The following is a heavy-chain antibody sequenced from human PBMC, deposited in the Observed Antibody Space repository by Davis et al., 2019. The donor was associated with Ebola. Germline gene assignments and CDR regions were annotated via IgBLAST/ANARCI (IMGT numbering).Heavy chain of an antibody. CDR3: ARGTSLARNFDY. V-gene: IGHV5-51*01. Sequence: GESLKISCKASGYNFNKYWIGWVRQMPGKGLEWMGIIYPDDSDTRYSPSFQGQVTISADESISTAYLQWSSLKASDTAMYYCARGTSLARNFDYWGQGTLVTVSS. J-gene: IGHJ4*02. D-gene: IGHD3-3*02. CDR1: GYNFNKYW. CDR2: IYPDDSDT.